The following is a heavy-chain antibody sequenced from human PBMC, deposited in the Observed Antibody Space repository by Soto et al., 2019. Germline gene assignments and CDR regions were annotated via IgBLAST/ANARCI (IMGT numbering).Heavy chain of an antibody. CDR3: ARVQWLDDY. Sequence: EVQLVESGGGLVQPGGSLRVSCAASGFTFSNYWMSWVRQAPGKGLEWVANIKQDGSETYYVDSVKGRFTISRDNAKNSRYLQMSSLRAEDTAVYYCARVQWLDDYWGQGTLVTVSS. CDR1: GFTFSNYW. D-gene: IGHD6-19*01. V-gene: IGHV3-7*03. CDR2: IKQDGSET. J-gene: IGHJ4*02.